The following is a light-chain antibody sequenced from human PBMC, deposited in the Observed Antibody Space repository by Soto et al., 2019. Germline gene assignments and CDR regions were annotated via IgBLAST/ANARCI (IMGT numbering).Light chain of an antibody. CDR1: QSIYSNC. V-gene: IGKV3-20*01. J-gene: IGKJ1*01. Sequence: IVLTKSPVPLTLSPSAMSTLSCRSSQSIYSNCLAWYQQRSGQAPRLLIYGASSRATGIPDRFSGSGSGTEFTLTISRLEPDDFAVYYCQQYDSYTWTFGQGTKVDIK. CDR3: QQYDSYTWT. CDR2: GAS.